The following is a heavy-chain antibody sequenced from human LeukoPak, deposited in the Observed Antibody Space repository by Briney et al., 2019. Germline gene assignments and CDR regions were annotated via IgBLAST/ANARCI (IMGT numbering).Heavy chain of an antibody. D-gene: IGHD3-16*01. CDR2: ISTYATTI. J-gene: IGHJ4*02. CDR1: GFTFSDSY. CDR3: AKARAYPEPVDS. Sequence: GGSLRLSCAASGFTFSDSYMSWIRRTPGKGLEWLSCISTYATTIYYADSVKGRFTISRDNAKNSLYLQMNSLRAEDTAVYFCAKARAYPEPVDSCGQGTLVTVSS. V-gene: IGHV3-11*04.